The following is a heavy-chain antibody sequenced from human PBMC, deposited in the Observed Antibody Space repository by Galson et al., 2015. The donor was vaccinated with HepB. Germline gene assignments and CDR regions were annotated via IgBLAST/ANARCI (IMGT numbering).Heavy chain of an antibody. J-gene: IGHJ4*02. CDR1: GGTFSSYA. V-gene: IGHV1-69*13. CDR3: ARLEAGNSGYDYLEGY. CDR2: IIPIFGTA. Sequence: SVKVSCKASGGTFSSYAISWVRQAPGQGLEWMGGIIPIFGTANYAQKFQGRVTITADESTSTAYMELSSLRSEDTAVYYCARLEAGNSGYDYLEGYWGQGTLVTVSS. D-gene: IGHD5-12*01.